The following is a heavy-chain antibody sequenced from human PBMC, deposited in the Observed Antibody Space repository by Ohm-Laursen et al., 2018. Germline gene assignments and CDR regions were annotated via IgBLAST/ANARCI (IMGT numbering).Heavy chain of an antibody. V-gene: IGHV4-4*07. CDR3: ARDPGRDDSSGLDY. CDR1: GGSIVGYY. CDR2: IYTSGST. J-gene: IGHJ4*02. Sequence: SETLSLTCTVSGGSIVGYYWNWIRQPAGKGLEWIGRIYTSGSTNYNPSLKSRVTMSVDTSKNQFSLKLSSVTAADTAVYYCARDPGRDDSSGLDYWGQGTPVTVSS. D-gene: IGHD3-22*01.